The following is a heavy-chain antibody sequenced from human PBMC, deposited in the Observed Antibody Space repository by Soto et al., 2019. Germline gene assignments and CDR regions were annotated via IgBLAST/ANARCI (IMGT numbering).Heavy chain of an antibody. CDR2: ISAYNGNT. CDR1: GYTFTSYG. V-gene: IGHV1-18*01. J-gene: IGHJ1*01. D-gene: IGHD3-3*01. Sequence: QVQLVQSGAEVKKPGASVKVSCKASGYTFTSYGIIWVRQAPGQGLEWMGWISAYNGNTNYAQKLQGRVTMTTDTSTSTAYMELRSLRSDDTAVYYCARDTYYDFWSGYSSAEYFQHWGQGTLVTVSS. CDR3: ARDTYYDFWSGYSSAEYFQH.